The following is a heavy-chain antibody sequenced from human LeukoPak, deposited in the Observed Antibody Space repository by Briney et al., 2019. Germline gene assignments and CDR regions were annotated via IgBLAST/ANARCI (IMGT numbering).Heavy chain of an antibody. D-gene: IGHD5-18*01. Sequence: PSETLSLTCAVYGGSFSGYYWSWIRQPPGKGLEWMGEINHSGSTNYNPSLKSRVTISVDTSKNQFSLKLSSVTAADTAVYYCASGPGGYSYGYEAEAGYGMDVWGQGTTVTVSS. V-gene: IGHV4-34*01. CDR1: GGSFSGYY. CDR3: ASGPGGYSYGYEAEAGYGMDV. J-gene: IGHJ6*02. CDR2: INHSGST.